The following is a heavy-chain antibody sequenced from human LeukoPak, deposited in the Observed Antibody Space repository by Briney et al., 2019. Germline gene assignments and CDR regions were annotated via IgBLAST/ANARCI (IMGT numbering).Heavy chain of an antibody. D-gene: IGHD3-22*01. J-gene: IGHJ4*02. CDR3: ARAGLSTMIVVD. V-gene: IGHV3-21*01. CDR1: GFNFSSYS. Sequence: GESLRLSCAASGFNFSSYSMNWVRQAPGKGLEWVSSISSSSSYLYYADSVKGRFTISRDNAKNLLYLQMNSLRAEDTAVYYCARAGLSTMIVVDWGQGTLVTVSS. CDR2: ISSSSSYL.